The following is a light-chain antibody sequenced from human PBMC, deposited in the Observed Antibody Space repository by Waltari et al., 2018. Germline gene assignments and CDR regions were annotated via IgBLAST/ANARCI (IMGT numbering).Light chain of an antibody. CDR2: GAS. J-gene: IGKJ2*01. CDR1: QSVSSN. V-gene: IGKV3-15*01. CDR3: QHSDT. Sequence: EIVMTQSPGTLSVSPGEKATLSCRASQSVSSNLAWYQQKPGQSPRLLIYGASTRATGIPARFSGSGSGTDFTLTLRSLQSEDFAVYYCQHSDTFGQGTKLEIK.